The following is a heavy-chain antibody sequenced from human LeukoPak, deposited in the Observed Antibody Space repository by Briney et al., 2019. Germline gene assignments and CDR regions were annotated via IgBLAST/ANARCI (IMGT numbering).Heavy chain of an antibody. J-gene: IGHJ4*02. CDR2: IYYSGNT. CDR1: GVSISSSNSY. V-gene: IGHV4-39*07. D-gene: IGHD4-17*01. Sequence: SETLSLTCTVSGVSISSSNSYWGWIRQPPGKGLEWIGSIYYSGNTYYNPSLKSRVTISVDTSKNQFSLKLSSVTAADTAVYYCARDRAVTTVDYWGQGTLVTVSS. CDR3: ARDRAVTTVDY.